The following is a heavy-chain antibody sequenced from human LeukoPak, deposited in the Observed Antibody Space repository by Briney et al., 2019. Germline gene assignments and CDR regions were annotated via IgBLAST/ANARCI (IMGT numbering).Heavy chain of an antibody. CDR3: ARHRLGYSSGWVYYFDY. CDR1: GFTFSSYS. CDR2: ISSSSSTI. J-gene: IGHJ4*02. V-gene: IGHV3-48*01. D-gene: IGHD6-19*01. Sequence: GGSLRLSCAASGFTFSSYSMNWVRQAPGKGLEWVSYISSSSSTIYYADSVKGRFTISRDNAKNSLYLQMNSLRAEDTAVYYCARHRLGYSSGWVYYFDYWGQGTLVTVSS.